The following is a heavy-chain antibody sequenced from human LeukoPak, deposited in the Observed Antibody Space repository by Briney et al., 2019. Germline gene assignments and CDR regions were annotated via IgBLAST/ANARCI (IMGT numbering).Heavy chain of an antibody. CDR1: GFTFSSYE. J-gene: IGHJ4*02. Sequence: GGSLRLSCAASGFTFSSYEMTWVRQAPGQGLEWVSYISSIVGTTNYADSVKGRFTFSRDNSKNTPYLEMNSLRAEDPAVYYCARDQRGSYYGFFDYWGQGTLVTVSS. CDR2: ISSIVGTT. D-gene: IGHD1-26*01. CDR3: ARDQRGSYYGFFDY. V-gene: IGHV3-48*03.